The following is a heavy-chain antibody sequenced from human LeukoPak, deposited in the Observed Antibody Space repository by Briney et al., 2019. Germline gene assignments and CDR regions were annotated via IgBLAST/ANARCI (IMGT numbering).Heavy chain of an antibody. CDR2: IYHSGST. V-gene: IGHV4-38-2*01. J-gene: IGHJ4*02. CDR3: ARNRSVTTTPGFDH. Sequence: MTSETVSLTCAVSGYSIRGDDYWGWIRQSPGKGLEWIGSIYHSGSTHYNPSLKSRVTISVDTSKNQFSLMLNSVTAADTAVYYCARNRSVTTTPGFDHWGQGALFTVSS. CDR1: GYSIRGDDY. D-gene: IGHD4-17*01.